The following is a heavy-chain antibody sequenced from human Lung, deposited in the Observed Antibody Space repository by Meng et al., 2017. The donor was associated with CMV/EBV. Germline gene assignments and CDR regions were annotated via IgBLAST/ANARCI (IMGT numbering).Heavy chain of an antibody. D-gene: IGHD3-9*01. CDR2: ISPSGESR. CDR3: ARDYGDCSLTGCLQYFYGLDV. CDR1: GYTFTNYF. V-gene: IGHV1-46*01. Sequence: ASVXVSXKASGYTFTNYFIHWVRQAPGQGLEWVGVISPSGESRNYAPRFQGSVTMISDSSASTVYMELLSLKSEDTAVYFCARDYGDCSLTGCLQYFYGLDVWGQGXPVTVSS. J-gene: IGHJ6*02.